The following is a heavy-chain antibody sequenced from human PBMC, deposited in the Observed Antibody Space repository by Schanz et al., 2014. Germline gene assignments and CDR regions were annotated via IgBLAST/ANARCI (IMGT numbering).Heavy chain of an antibody. CDR3: ATIGVNDYWRFGLDL. CDR1: GYTFTGYY. J-gene: IGHJ6*02. D-gene: IGHD3-16*01. Sequence: QVQLVQSGAEVKKPGASVKVSCKASGYTFTGYYMHWVRQAPGQGLEWMGWISAYNGHTNYAQKFQGRVTMTTDTSTSTAYMELKSLRSADTAVYYCATIGVNDYWRFGLDLWGQGTTVTVS. CDR2: ISAYNGHT. V-gene: IGHV1-18*04.